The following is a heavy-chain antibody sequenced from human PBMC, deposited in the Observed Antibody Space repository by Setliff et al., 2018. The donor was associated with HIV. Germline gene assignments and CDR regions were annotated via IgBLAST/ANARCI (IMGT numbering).Heavy chain of an antibody. J-gene: IGHJ6*03. Sequence: LSLTCAVYGGSFSGYYWSWIRQPPGKGLEWVSYISSSSSTIYYADSVKDRFTISRDNAKNSLYLQMNSLRGDDTAVYYCARDPSYGSSLYYYMDVWGKGTTVTVSS. CDR2: ISSSSSTI. CDR3: ARDPSYGSSLYYYMDV. D-gene: IGHD6-13*01. V-gene: IGHV3-11*04. CDR1: GGSFSGYY.